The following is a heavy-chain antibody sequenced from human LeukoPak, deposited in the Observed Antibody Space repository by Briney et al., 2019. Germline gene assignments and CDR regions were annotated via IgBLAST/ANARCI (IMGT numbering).Heavy chain of an antibody. J-gene: IGHJ4*02. CDR3: ARGDDYVWGSYRYADY. Sequence: GGSLRLSCAASGFTFSSYNMNWVRQAPGKGLEWVSSISSSSSYAYSADSVKGRFTISRDNAKNSLYLQMNSLRAEDTAVYYCARGDDYVWGSYRYADYWGQGTLVAVSS. CDR1: GFTFSSYN. V-gene: IGHV3-21*01. CDR2: ISSSSSYA. D-gene: IGHD3-16*02.